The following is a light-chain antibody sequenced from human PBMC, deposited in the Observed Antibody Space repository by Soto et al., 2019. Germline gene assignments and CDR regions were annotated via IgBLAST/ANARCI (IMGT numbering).Light chain of an antibody. V-gene: IGLV1-47*02. J-gene: IGLJ2*01. CDR1: SFNIGSNF. Sequence: QSVLTQPPSASGAPGQRVTISCSGGSFNIGSNFVYWYQQVPGMAPKLLIYTNNQRPSGVPDRFSGSKSGSSASLAISGLRSEDEADYYCATWDDSLSGPVFGGGTKVTVL. CDR2: TNN. CDR3: ATWDDSLSGPV.